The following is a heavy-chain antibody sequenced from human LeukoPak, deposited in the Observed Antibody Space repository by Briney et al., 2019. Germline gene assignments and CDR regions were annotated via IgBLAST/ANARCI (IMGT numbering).Heavy chain of an antibody. Sequence: QPGRSLRLSCAASGFTFDDYGMHWVRQAPGKGLEWVAVISYDGSNKYYADSVKGRFTISRDNSKNTLYLQMNSLRAEDTAVYYCAKDPDQLTLPWGQGTLVTVSS. J-gene: IGHJ5*02. V-gene: IGHV3-30*18. CDR1: GFTFDDYG. CDR3: AKDPDQLTLP. D-gene: IGHD2-2*01. CDR2: ISYDGSNK.